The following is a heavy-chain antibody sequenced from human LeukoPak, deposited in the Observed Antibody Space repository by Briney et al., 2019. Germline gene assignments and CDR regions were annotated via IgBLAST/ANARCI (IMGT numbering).Heavy chain of an antibody. Sequence: GGSLKLSCAASGFSFSASAMHWVRQASGKGLEWVGRIRNKANSYATAYAASVKGRFTISRDDSKNTAYLQMNSLKTEDTAVHYCTSGPDYFDYWGQGTLVTVSS. CDR2: IRNKANSYAT. V-gene: IGHV3-73*01. J-gene: IGHJ4*02. CDR3: TSGPDYFDY. CDR1: GFSFSASA. D-gene: IGHD2-8*02.